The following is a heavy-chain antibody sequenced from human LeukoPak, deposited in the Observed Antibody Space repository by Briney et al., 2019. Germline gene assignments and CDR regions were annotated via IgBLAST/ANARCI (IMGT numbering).Heavy chain of an antibody. CDR2: IIPIFGTA. D-gene: IGHD2-15*01. J-gene: IGHJ4*02. CDR1: GGTFSSYA. V-gene: IGHV1-69*06. Sequence: GASVKVSCKASGGTFSSYASSWVRQAPGQGLEWMGGIIPIFGTANYAQKFQGRVTITADKSTSTAYMELSSLRSEDTAVYYCARDVCSGGSCYSAFDYWGQGTLVTVSS. CDR3: ARDVCSGGSCYSAFDY.